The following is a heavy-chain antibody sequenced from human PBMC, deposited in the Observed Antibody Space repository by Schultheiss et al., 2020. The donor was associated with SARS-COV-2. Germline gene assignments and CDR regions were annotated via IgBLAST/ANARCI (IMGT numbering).Heavy chain of an antibody. Sequence: GESLKISCAASGFTFSSYAMSWVRQAPGKGLEWVSAISGSGGSTYYADSVKGRFTISRDNSKNTLYLQMNSLRAEDTAVYYCAKGRHDGGYFDYWGQGTLVTVSS. V-gene: IGHV3-23*01. D-gene: IGHD1-1*01. CDR1: GFTFSSYA. CDR3: AKGRHDGGYFDY. J-gene: IGHJ4*02. CDR2: ISGSGGST.